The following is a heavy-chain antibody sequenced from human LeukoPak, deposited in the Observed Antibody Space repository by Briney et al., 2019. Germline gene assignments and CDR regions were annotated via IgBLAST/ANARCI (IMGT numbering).Heavy chain of an antibody. CDR1: GGTFSSYA. D-gene: IGHD1-14*01. CDR3: ARGHRILNWFDP. V-gene: IGHV1-69*13. Sequence: SVKVSCKASGGTFSSYAISLVRQAPGQGLEWMGGIIPIFGTANYAQKFQGRVTITADGSTSTAYMELSSLRSEDTAVYYCARGHRILNWFDPWGQGTLVTVSS. J-gene: IGHJ5*02. CDR2: IIPIFGTA.